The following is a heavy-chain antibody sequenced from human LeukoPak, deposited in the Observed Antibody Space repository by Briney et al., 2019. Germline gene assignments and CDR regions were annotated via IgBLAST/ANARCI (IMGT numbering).Heavy chain of an antibody. CDR3: ASGGRTRNYFDY. J-gene: IGHJ4*02. V-gene: IGHV3-66*01. Sequence: GGSLRLSCAPSGFIVSNNYMSWVRQAPGKGLEWVSVIYSGGDTYYADSVKGRFTISRDNSKNTLYLQMNSLRAEDTAVYYCASGGRTRNYFDYWGQGTLVTVSS. CDR1: GFIVSNNY. D-gene: IGHD3-16*01. CDR2: IYSGGDT.